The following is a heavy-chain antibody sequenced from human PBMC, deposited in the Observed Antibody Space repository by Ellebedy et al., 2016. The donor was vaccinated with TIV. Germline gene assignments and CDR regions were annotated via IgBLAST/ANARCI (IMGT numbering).Heavy chain of an antibody. CDR2: IIPIFGTA. V-gene: IGHV1-69*13. J-gene: IGHJ6*03. D-gene: IGHD2-2*01. CDR1: GGTFSSYA. Sequence: SVKVSXXASGGTFSSYAISWVRQAPGQGFEWMGGIIPIFGTANYAQKFQGRVTITADESTSTAYMELSSLRSEDTAVYYCARVRGCSSTSCHRYYYMDVWGKGTTVTVSS. CDR3: ARVRGCSSTSCHRYYYMDV.